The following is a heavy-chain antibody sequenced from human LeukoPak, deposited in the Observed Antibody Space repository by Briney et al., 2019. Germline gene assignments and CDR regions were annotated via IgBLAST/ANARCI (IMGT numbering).Heavy chain of an antibody. CDR2: INRDGSTK. CDR3: TRDTEGSFDY. CDR1: GFTFSNSW. V-gene: IGHV3-7*01. J-gene: IGHJ4*02. D-gene: IGHD3-10*01. Sequence: GSLRLSCAASGFTFSNSWMAWVRQAPGKGLQWVANINRDGSTKHYADSLKGRFTISRDNPKNSLYLQMNNLRADDTAVYYCTRDTEGSFDYGAQGILVTVA.